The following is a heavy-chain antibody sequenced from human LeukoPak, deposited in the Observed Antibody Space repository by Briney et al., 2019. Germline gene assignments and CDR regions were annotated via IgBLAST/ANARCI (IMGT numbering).Heavy chain of an antibody. J-gene: IGHJ4*02. CDR2: ISSSGSTI. Sequence: GGSLRLSCAASGFTFSDYYMSWIRQAPGKGLEWVSYISSSGSTIYYAGSVKGRFTISRDNAKNSLYLQMNSLRAEDTAVYYCARDPSYGFFDYWGQGTLVTVSS. D-gene: IGHD5-18*01. CDR1: GFTFSDYY. V-gene: IGHV3-11*01. CDR3: ARDPSYGFFDY.